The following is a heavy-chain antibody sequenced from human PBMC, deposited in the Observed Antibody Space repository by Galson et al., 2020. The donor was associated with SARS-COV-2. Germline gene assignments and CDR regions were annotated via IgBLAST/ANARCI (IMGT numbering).Heavy chain of an antibody. CDR1: VYGFINYG. CDR2: IFPDSGLT. CDR3: ARTVVPGAEYMRRGAIGHFDI. V-gene: IGHV1-18*04. Sequence: ASVKVSCKGSVYGFINYGVSWVRQAPGQGLEWMGWIFPDSGLTNYAQKFQGRVSINRDTRTHTVYMELRGLRPDDTAMYYCARTVVPGAEYMRRGAIGHFDIWGQGTLVTVSS. J-gene: IGHJ4*02. D-gene: IGHD3-10*01.